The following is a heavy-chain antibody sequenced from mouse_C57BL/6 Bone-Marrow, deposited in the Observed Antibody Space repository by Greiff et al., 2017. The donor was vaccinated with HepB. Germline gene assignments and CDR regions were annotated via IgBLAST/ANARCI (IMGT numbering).Heavy chain of an antibody. CDR3: ARRLYAMDY. V-gene: IGHV1-52*01. CDR2: IDPSDSET. CDR1: GYTFTSYW. J-gene: IGHJ4*01. D-gene: IGHD1-2*01. Sequence: QVHVKQPGAELVRPGSSVKLSCKASGYTFTSYWMHWVKQRPIQGLEWIGNIDPSDSETHYNQKFKDKATLTVDKSSSTAYMQLSSLTSEDSAVYYCARRLYAMDYWGQGTSVTVSS.